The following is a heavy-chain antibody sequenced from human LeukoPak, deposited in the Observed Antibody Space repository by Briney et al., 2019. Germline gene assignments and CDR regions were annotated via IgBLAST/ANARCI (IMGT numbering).Heavy chain of an antibody. V-gene: IGHV1-18*01. D-gene: IGHD2-2*01. CDR2: ISAYNGNT. CDR1: GYTFTSYG. CDR3: ARVPYCSSTSCYAAALYYYYYYGMDV. Sequence: ASVKVSSKAFGYTFTSYGISWVRQAPGQGLEWMGWISAYNGNTNYAQKLQGRVTMTTDTSTSTAYMELRSLRSDDTAVYYCARVPYCSSTSCYAAALYYYYYYGMDVWGQGTTVTVSS. J-gene: IGHJ6*02.